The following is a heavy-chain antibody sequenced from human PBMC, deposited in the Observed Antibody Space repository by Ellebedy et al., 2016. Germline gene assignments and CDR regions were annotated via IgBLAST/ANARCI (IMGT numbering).Heavy chain of an antibody. CDR1: GFTVSTTY. CDR2: IYSGGST. D-gene: IGHD2-2*01. CDR3: VRIMKYQLLGYLGYYYGMDV. J-gene: IGHJ6*02. Sequence: GGSLRLSCAASGFTVSTTYMSWVRQAPGKGLEWVSVIYSGGSTHYADSVKGRFTISRDNSKNTLYLQMNSLRAEDTAVYYCVRIMKYQLLGYLGYYYGMDVWGQGTTVTVSS. V-gene: IGHV3-53*01.